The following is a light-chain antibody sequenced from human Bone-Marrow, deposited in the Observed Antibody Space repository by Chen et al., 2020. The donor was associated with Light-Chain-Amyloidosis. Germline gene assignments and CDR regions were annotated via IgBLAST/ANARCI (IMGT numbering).Light chain of an antibody. Sequence: QSALTQPASVSGSPGQSITISCTGTSSDVGGDNHVSWYQQHPDKAPKLMIYEVTNRPSWVPDRFSGSKSDNRATLTIAGLQNEDEADYVCSACTMTNTLVFGGGSRVTVL. CDR3: SACTMTNTLV. J-gene: IGLJ1*01. V-gene: IGLV2-14*01. CDR2: EVT. CDR1: SSDVGGDNH.